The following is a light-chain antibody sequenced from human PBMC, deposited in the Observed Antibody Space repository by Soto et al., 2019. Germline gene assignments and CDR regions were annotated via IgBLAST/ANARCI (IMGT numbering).Light chain of an antibody. V-gene: IGKV3-11*01. CDR2: DTS. J-gene: IGKJ5*01. Sequence: EIVLPQSPATLSLSPGERATLSCRGSQSVGSFLAWYQQNPGQAPRILIYDTSIRATGIPARFSGSGSGADFTLTIRRLEPEEFAVYYGQQRNSWPPTFTVGQGTRLEIK. CDR1: QSVGSF. CDR3: QQRNSWPPTFT.